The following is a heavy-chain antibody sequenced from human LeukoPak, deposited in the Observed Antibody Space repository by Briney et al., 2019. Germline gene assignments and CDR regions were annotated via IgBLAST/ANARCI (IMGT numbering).Heavy chain of an antibody. Sequence: GGSLRLSCAASGFTFGSYWMSWVRQAPGKGLEWVANINQDGSEKYYVDSVKGRFTISRDNAKNSLYLQMNSLRAEDTAVYYCASDTTWGQGTLVTVSS. CDR1: GFTFGSYW. V-gene: IGHV3-7*01. D-gene: IGHD1-14*01. CDR3: ASDTT. CDR2: INQDGSEK. J-gene: IGHJ4*02.